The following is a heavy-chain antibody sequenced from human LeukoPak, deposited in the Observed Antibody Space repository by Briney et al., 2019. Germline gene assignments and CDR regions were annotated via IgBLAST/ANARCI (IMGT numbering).Heavy chain of an antibody. V-gene: IGHV1-2*02. CDR2: INPYSGGT. CDR3: ARERFGEVLSDPYFDY. CDR1: GYSFTGYY. Sequence: GASVKVSCKASGYSFTGYYIHWVRQAPGQGLEWMGWINPYSGGTNYAQKFQGRVTMTRDTSISTAYMELSRLRSDDTAVYYCARERFGEVLSDPYFDYWGQGTLVTVSS. J-gene: IGHJ4*02. D-gene: IGHD3-10*01.